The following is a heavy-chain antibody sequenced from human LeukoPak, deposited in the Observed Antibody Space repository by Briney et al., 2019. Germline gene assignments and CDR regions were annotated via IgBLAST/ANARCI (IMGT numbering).Heavy chain of an antibody. CDR3: ARGYNWNYWKRYYYGMDV. CDR2: MNPNSGNT. CDR1: GYTFTSYD. D-gene: IGHD1-7*01. V-gene: IGHV1-8*01. J-gene: IGHJ6*02. Sequence: GASVKVSCKASGYTFTSYDINWVRQATGQGLEWMGWMNPNSGNTGYAQKFQGRVTMTRNTSISTAYMELSSLRSEDTAVYYCARGYNWNYWKRYYYGMDVWGQGTTVTVSS.